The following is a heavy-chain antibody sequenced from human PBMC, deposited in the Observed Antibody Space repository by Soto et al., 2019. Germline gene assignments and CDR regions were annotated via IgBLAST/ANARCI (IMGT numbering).Heavy chain of an antibody. Sequence: QVQLVQSGAEVREPGASVKVSCKTSGYTFSRYGITWVRQAPGQGLEWMGWINGNTGHTIYAMNLEXRXTXKXXTSTSTAYMELRSLKSDDTAVYYCARERKWEPLPYWGQGTLVTVSS. CDR2: INGNTGHT. D-gene: IGHD1-26*01. CDR3: ARERKWEPLPY. V-gene: IGHV1-18*01. J-gene: IGHJ4*02. CDR1: GYTFSRYG.